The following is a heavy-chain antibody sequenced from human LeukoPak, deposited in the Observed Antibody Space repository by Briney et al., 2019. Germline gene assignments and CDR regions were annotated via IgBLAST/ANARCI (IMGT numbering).Heavy chain of an antibody. CDR3: AREAAFTGGSPSRYYHYYYMDV. Sequence: PGWSLSLSCAATVFTFDDYGMGWVGQAPWKGLEGVSGINWNGGRTGYADCVKGRFTISRDNAKNSLYLQMNSLRAEDTALYYCAREAAFTGGSPSRYYHYYYMDVWGKGTTVTVSS. CDR2: INWNGGRT. V-gene: IGHV3-20*04. J-gene: IGHJ6*03. CDR1: VFTFDDYG. D-gene: IGHD4-23*01.